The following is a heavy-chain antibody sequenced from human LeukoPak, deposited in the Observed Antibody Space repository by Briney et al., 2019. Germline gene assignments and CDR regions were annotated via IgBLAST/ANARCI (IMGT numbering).Heavy chain of an antibody. CDR2: IYYSGRT. CDR3: ARRRYYDGSGYLE. CDR1: GDSASRSDSY. Sequence: SETLSLTCSVSGDSASRSDSYWDWIRQPPWKGLECIGTIYYSGRTYYSPSLKSRVTMSVDPSNNQFSLNLRSVTAADTALYYCARRRYYDGSGYLEWGQGTLLSVSS. J-gene: IGHJ1*01. V-gene: IGHV4-39*01. D-gene: IGHD3-22*01.